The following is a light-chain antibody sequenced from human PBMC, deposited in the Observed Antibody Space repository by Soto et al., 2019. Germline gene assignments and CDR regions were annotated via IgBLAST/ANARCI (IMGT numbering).Light chain of an antibody. V-gene: IGLV2-11*01. CDR2: DVT. J-gene: IGLJ3*02. CDR3: CSYTSSSTWV. Sequence: SALTQPRSVSGSPGQSVTISCTGTSSDVGAYNYVSWYQQHPGKAPKLIIYDVTKRPSGVPDRFSASKSGNTASLTISGLQAEDEADYYCCSYTSSSTWVFGGGTKVTVL. CDR1: SSDVGAYNY.